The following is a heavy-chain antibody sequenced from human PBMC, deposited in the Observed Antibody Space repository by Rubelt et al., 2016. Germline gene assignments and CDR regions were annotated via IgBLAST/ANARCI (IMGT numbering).Heavy chain of an antibody. J-gene: IGHJ4*02. CDR2: INHSGTT. Sequence: QVQLQQRGAGLLKPSETLSLTCAVYGGSLSGYYWGWIRQPPGQGLEWIGDINHSGTTNYNPSLKSRVTISLDPSKNQFSPTRNSGTAADTAVYYCVRILDHWGQGTLVTGSS. D-gene: IGHD3-9*01. CDR3: VRILDH. V-gene: IGHV4-34*01. CDR1: GGSLSGYY.